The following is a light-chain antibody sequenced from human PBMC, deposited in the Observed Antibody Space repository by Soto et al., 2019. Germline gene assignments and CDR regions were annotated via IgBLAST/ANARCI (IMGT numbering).Light chain of an antibody. CDR2: GAS. Sequence: EIVLTQSPGTLSLSPGERATLSCRASQSISSSYLAWHQQKPGQAPRVLIYGASSRATGIPDRFSGSGSGTDFTPTISRLEPEDFAVYFCQQYGNPPPNAFGQGTKVDIK. CDR3: QQYGNPPPNA. J-gene: IGKJ2*01. CDR1: QSISSSY. V-gene: IGKV3-20*01.